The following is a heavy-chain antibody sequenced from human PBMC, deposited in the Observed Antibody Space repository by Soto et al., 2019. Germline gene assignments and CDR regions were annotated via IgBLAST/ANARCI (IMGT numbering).Heavy chain of an antibody. V-gene: IGHV4-30-2*01. CDR3: ARGLYYDSSGYYAPFDY. Sequence: SETLSLTCAVSGGSISSGGYSWSWIRQPPGKGLEWIGYIYHGGSTYYNPSLKSRVTISVDRSKNQFSLKLSSVTAADTAVYYCARGLYYDSSGYYAPFDYWGQGTLVTVSS. CDR1: GGSISSGGYS. J-gene: IGHJ4*02. D-gene: IGHD3-22*01. CDR2: IYHGGST.